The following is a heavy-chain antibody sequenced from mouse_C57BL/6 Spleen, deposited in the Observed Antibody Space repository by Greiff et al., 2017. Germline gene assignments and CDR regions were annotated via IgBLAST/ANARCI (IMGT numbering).Heavy chain of an antibody. V-gene: IGHV1-39*01. CDR2: INPNYGTT. Sequence: VQLKESGPELVKPGASVKISCKASGYSFTDYNMNWVKQSNGKSLEWIGVINPNYGTTSYNQKFKGKATLTVDQSSSTAYMQLNSLTSEDSAVYYCARRDYYGSRYWYFDVWGTGTTVTVSS. J-gene: IGHJ1*03. CDR3: ARRDYYGSRYWYFDV. D-gene: IGHD1-1*01. CDR1: GYSFTDYN.